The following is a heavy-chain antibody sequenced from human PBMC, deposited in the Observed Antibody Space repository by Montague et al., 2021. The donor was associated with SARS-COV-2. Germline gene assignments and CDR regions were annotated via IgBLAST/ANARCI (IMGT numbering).Heavy chain of an antibody. CDR3: ARDRGGSYPLDY. Sequence: CLRLSCAASGFTFSSYSMNWVRQAPGKGLEWVSSISSSSSYIYYADSVKGRFTISRDNAKNSLYLQMNSLRAEDTAVYYCARDRGGSYPLDYWGQGTLVTVSS. CDR1: GFTFSSYS. D-gene: IGHD1-26*01. J-gene: IGHJ4*02. CDR2: ISSSSSYI. V-gene: IGHV3-21*01.